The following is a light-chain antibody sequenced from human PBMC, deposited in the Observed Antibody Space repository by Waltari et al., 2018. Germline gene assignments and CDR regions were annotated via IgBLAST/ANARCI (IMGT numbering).Light chain of an antibody. Sequence: DIQMTQYPSSLSASVGDTVTITCRASQTINTYLNWYRQKPGKVPEVLIYAASSLQSGVPSRFAGSGSGTDFTLTIVGLLPEDFATYYCQQSFTAPFTFGPGTKV. CDR1: QTINTY. J-gene: IGKJ3*01. V-gene: IGKV1-39*01. CDR2: AAS. CDR3: QQSFTAPFT.